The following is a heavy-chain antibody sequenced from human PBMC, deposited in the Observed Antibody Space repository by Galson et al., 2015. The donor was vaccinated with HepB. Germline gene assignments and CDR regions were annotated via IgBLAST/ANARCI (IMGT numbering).Heavy chain of an antibody. D-gene: IGHD3-10*01. CDR1: GDSVSSNSVA. V-gene: IGHV6-1*01. CDR3: ARGLPYYGSGSYYPPPFDI. CDR2: TYYRSKWYS. Sequence: CAISGDSVSSNSVAWSWIRQSPSRGLEWLGRTYYRSKWYSDYAVSVRGRITVNSDTSKNQFSLKLSSVTTADTAVYYCARGLPYYGSGSYYPPPFDIWGQGTMVTVSS. J-gene: IGHJ3*02.